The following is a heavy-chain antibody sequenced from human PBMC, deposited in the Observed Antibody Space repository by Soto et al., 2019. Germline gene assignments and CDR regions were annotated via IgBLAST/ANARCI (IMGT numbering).Heavy chain of an antibody. V-gene: IGHV3-74*01. CDR1: GSPPIGAP. CDR2: IDNTGTDS. J-gene: IGHJ6*04. Sequence: EVQLVESGGGLVQPGGPLRLPLPPSGSPPIGAPLHWVRQAPGKGLVWVSGIDNTGTDSTYADSVKGRFTSSRDNAKNMLFLQMNSLRVEDTAVYYCARGWFGPDVWGKGTTVTVSS. D-gene: IGHD3-10*01. CDR3: ARGWFGPDV.